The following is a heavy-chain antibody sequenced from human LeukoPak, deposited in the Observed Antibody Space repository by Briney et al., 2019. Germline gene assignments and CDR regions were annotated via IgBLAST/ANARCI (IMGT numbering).Heavy chain of an antibody. Sequence: GGSLRLSCAASGFTVSSNYMSWVRQAPGKGLEWVSVIYSGGSTYYADSVKGRFTISRGSSKNTVYLQMNSLRAEDTAVYYCARVFSPSAGYQYFHHWGQGTLVTVSS. D-gene: IGHD5-12*01. CDR3: ARVFSPSAGYQYFHH. J-gene: IGHJ1*01. V-gene: IGHV3-53*01. CDR2: IYSGGST. CDR1: GFTVSSNY.